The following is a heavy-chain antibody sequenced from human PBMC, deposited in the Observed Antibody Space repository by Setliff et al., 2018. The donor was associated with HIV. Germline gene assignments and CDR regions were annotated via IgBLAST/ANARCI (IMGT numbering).Heavy chain of an antibody. CDR1: GFTFSSYS. J-gene: IGHJ4*02. CDR2: ISSSSSSI. V-gene: IGHV3-48*01. CDR3: VRGPQFRPH. Sequence: GGSLRLSCAASGFTFSSYSMNWVRQAPGKGLEWVSYISSSSSSIYHADSVKGRFTISRDNAKNTLCLQMNRLRAEDTALYYCVRGPQFRPHWGQGTLVTVSS.